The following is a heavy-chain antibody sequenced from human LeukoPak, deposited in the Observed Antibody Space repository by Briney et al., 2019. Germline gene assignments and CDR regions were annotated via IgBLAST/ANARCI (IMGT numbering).Heavy chain of an antibody. V-gene: IGHV4-39*01. J-gene: IGHJ3*02. CDR3: ARLRGSYGGDAFDI. CDR2: INYGGST. Sequence: SVTLSLTCTVSGGYISSNIYYWGWIRQPPGKGLEWIGTINYGGSTYSNPSLKSRVTISVDTSKNQISLKLRSVTAADTARYYCARLRGSYGGDAFDIWGQGSMVSVSS. CDR1: GGYISSNIYY. D-gene: IGHD1-26*01.